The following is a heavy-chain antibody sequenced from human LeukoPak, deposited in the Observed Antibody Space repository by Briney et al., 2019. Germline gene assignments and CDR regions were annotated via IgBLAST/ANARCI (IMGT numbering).Heavy chain of an antibody. J-gene: IGHJ4*02. D-gene: IGHD6-6*01. Sequence: PGGSLRLSCVASGFTFSDYEMNWVRQAPGKGLVWVSRITSDGSSTSYADSVKGRFTMSRDNAKNTLYLQVNSLRAEDTAVYYCARGSSTWSDYWGQGTLVTVSS. CDR3: ARGSSTWSDY. CDR1: GFTFSDYE. V-gene: IGHV3-74*01. CDR2: ITSDGSST.